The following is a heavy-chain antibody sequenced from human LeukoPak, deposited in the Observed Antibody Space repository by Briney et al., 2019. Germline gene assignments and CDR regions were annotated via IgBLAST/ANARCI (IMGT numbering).Heavy chain of an antibody. J-gene: IGHJ4*02. V-gene: IGHV1-46*01. CDR2: INPSDGST. D-gene: IGHD1-26*01. Sequence: ASVKVSCKASGYTFTSCYMHWVRQAPGQGLEWMGIINPSDGSTRYPQKFQGRVTMTRDTSTSTVYMELSSLRSEDTAVYYCARDPTAYSGSYSFDYWGQGTLVTVSS. CDR3: ARDPTAYSGSYSFDY. CDR1: GYTFTSCY.